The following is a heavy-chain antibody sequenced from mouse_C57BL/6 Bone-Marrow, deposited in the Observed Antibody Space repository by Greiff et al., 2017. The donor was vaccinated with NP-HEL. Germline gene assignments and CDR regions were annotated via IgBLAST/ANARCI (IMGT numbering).Heavy chain of an antibody. D-gene: IGHD1-1*01. J-gene: IGHJ2*01. CDR2: INPSNGGT. Sequence: QVQLQQPGTELVKPGASVKLSCKASGYTFTSYWMHWVKQRPGQGLEWIGNINPSNGGTNYNEKFKSKATLTVDKSSSTAYIQLSSLTSEDSAVYDCAGGWCLLRPPYCDYWGQGTTLTVSS. V-gene: IGHV1-53*01. CDR1: GYTFTSYW. CDR3: AGGWCLLRPPYCDY.